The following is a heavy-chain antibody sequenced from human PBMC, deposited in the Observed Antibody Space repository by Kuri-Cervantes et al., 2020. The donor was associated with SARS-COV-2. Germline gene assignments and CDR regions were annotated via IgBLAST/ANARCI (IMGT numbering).Heavy chain of an antibody. CDR1: DDSISTNYY. CDR2: IYYSGST. V-gene: IGHV4-59*08. Sequence: SETLSLTCTVSDDSISTNYYWGWIRQPPGKGLEWIGYIYYSGSTNYNPSLKSRVTISVDTSKNQFSLKLSSVTAADTAVYYCARVGVYCSSTSCYPNWFDPWGQGTLVTVSS. J-gene: IGHJ5*02. CDR3: ARVGVYCSSTSCYPNWFDP. D-gene: IGHD2-2*01.